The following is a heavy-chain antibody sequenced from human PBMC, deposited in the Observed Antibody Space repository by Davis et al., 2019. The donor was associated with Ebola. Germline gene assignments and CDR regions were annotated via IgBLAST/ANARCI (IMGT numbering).Heavy chain of an antibody. D-gene: IGHD1-26*01. V-gene: IGHV4-59*01. Sequence: MPSETLSLTCTISGGSISSYYWSWIRQPPGKGLEWIGYIYYSGSANYSPSLKSRVTISVDTSKKQISLKLSSVTAADTAVYYCASVGAATVSFDYRGQGTLVTVSS. J-gene: IGHJ4*02. CDR3: ASVGAATVSFDY. CDR2: IYYSGSA. CDR1: GGSISSYY.